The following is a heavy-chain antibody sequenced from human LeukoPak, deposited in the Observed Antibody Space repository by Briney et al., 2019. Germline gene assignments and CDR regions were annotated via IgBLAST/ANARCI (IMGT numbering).Heavy chain of an antibody. CDR3: ARAHVGSGWYWYSGSYQPYFDY. CDR2: IYYSGST. CDR1: GGSLSSSTYY. D-gene: IGHD1-26*01. Sequence: SETLSLTCTVSGGSLSSSTYYWGWIRQPPGKGLEWVGSIYYSGSTYYNPSLKSRVTISVDTSKNQFSLKLSSVTAADTAVYYCARAHVGSGWYWYSGSYQPYFDYWGQGTLVTVSS. J-gene: IGHJ4*02. V-gene: IGHV4-39*01.